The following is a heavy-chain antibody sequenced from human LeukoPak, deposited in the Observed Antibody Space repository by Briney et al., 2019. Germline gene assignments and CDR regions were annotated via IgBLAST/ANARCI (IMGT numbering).Heavy chain of an antibody. D-gene: IGHD1-26*01. V-gene: IGHV3-33*06. CDR2: ICQEGNKK. Sequence: GSALRLSYAASRFRFSSFALLGVRQAPGKGLDGVAVICQEGNKKYYADSVQGRFTVSRDNSKDTLYPQMDSRRRREHGGLYLAKDRDSGAYFGESDCWGQGTLVTVSS. CDR1: RFRFSSFA. CDR3: AKDRDSGAYFGESDC. J-gene: IGHJ4*02.